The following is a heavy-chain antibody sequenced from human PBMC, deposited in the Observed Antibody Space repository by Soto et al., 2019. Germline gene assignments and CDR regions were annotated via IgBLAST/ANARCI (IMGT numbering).Heavy chain of an antibody. CDR3: ARVFSGYVDY. Sequence: VSVKLYCNASGDTFSTYYIYWVRQAPGQGLEWMGIINPRVGSTTYAQKFQGRVTMTRDTSTSTFYMELSSLRYEDTAVYYCARVFSGYVDYWGQGSLVTVSS. CDR1: GDTFSTYY. CDR2: INPRVGST. J-gene: IGHJ4*02. D-gene: IGHD3-22*01. V-gene: IGHV1-46*01.